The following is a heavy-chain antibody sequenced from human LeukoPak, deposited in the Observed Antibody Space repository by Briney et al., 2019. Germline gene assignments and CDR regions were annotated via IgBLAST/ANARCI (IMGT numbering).Heavy chain of an antibody. D-gene: IGHD6-13*01. J-gene: IGHJ4*02. CDR2: ISGSGGST. CDR1: GFTFSDAW. Sequence: GGSLRLSCAASGFTFSDAWMSWVRQAPGKGLEWVSAISGSGGSTYYADSVKGRFTISRDNSKNTLYLQMNSLRAEDTAVYYCAAAADPLFDYWGQGTLVTVSS. V-gene: IGHV3-23*01. CDR3: AAAADPLFDY.